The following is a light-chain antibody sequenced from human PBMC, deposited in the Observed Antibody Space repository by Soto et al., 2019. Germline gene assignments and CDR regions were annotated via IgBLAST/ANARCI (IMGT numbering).Light chain of an antibody. CDR1: QSIHTN. Sequence: ETVMTQSEATLSVSPGERATLSCRASQSIHTNLAWYQQKPGQPPRLLIYGASTRVTGIPPRFSGSGSGTEFTLTISSLQSEDFAVYYCQQYNNWPRTFGQGTKVEIK. J-gene: IGKJ1*01. V-gene: IGKV3-15*01. CDR3: QQYNNWPRT. CDR2: GAS.